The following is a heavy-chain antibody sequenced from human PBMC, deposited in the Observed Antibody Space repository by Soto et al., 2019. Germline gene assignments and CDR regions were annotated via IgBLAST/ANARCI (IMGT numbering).Heavy chain of an antibody. CDR2: ISPYDDNT. J-gene: IGHJ3*02. V-gene: IGHV1-18*01. CDR3: ARDRSVTGYDAFDI. D-gene: IGHD3-9*01. CDR1: GYIFNGYG. Sequence: QVQLVQSGAEVKRPGASVKVSCTASGYIFNGYGITWVLQAPGQGLEWMGWISPYDDNTNYAQKLQGRVTMTTDTSTSTAYMELRSLRSDDTAVYYCARDRSVTGYDAFDIWGQGTMVTVSS.